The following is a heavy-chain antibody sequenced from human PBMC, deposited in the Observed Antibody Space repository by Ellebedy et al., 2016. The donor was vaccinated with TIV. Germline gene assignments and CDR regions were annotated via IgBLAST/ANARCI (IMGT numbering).Heavy chain of an antibody. CDR1: GYTLTELS. J-gene: IGHJ3*02. CDR2: IDPNSGGT. D-gene: IGHD6-19*01. V-gene: IGHV1-2*02. Sequence: ASVKVSCKVSGYTLTELSMHWVRQAPGQGLEWMGWIDPNSGGTDYAQKFQGRVTMTRDTSIDTAFMEVSRLKTDDTAVYYCARDWPVSGWYYAFDIWGQGTMVTVSS. CDR3: ARDWPVSGWYYAFDI.